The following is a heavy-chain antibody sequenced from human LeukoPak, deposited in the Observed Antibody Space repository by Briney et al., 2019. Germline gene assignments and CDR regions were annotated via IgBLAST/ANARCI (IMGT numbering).Heavy chain of an antibody. CDR2: NSGST. Sequence: PSETLSLTCTVSGGSISSSSYYWGWIRQPPGKGLEWIGSNSGSTYYNPSLKSRVTISVDTSKNQFSLKLSSVTAADTAVYYCARTLLGIDYGSGSYDFDYWGQGTLVTVSS. V-gene: IGHV4-39*07. CDR1: GGSISSSSYY. CDR3: ARTLLGIDYGSGSYDFDY. D-gene: IGHD3-10*01. J-gene: IGHJ4*02.